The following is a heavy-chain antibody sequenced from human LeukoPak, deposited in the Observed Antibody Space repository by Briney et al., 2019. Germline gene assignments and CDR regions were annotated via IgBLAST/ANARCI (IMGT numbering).Heavy chain of an antibody. Sequence: PGGSLRLSCAASGFTFSSYSMNWVRQAPGKGLEWVSSISSSSSYIYYADLVKGRFTISRDNAKNSLYLQMNSLRAEDTAVYYCASVLLWFGELFGFDPWGQGTLVTVSS. J-gene: IGHJ5*02. CDR1: GFTFSSYS. V-gene: IGHV3-21*01. CDR3: ASVLLWFGELFGFDP. D-gene: IGHD3-10*01. CDR2: ISSSSSYI.